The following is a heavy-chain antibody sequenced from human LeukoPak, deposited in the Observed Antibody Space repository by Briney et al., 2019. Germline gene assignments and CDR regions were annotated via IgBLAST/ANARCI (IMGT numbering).Heavy chain of an antibody. CDR2: IIPIFGTA. CDR3: ASLRYYYMDV. V-gene: IGHV1-69*06. CDR1: GGTFSSYA. J-gene: IGHJ6*03. Sequence: GASVKVSCKASGGTFSSYAISWVRQAPGQGLEWMGGIIPIFGTANYAQKFQGRVTITADKSTSTAYMELSSLRSEDTAVYDCASLRYYYMDVWGKGTTVTVSS.